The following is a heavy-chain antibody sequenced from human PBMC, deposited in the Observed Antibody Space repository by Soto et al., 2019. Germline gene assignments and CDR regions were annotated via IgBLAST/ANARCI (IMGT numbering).Heavy chain of an antibody. CDR3: TTDSYITSIIVRFDY. Sequence: GGSLRLSCAASGFTFSNSWINWVRQTPGKGLEWVGRVKSKTDGGTTDFAAPVKGRFAISRDNSKNMVYLEMNSLKTEDTAIYYCTTDSYITSIIVRFDYWGHGTLVTVSS. CDR1: GFTFSNSW. V-gene: IGHV3-15*07. J-gene: IGHJ4*01. CDR2: VKSKTDGGTT. D-gene: IGHD3-22*01.